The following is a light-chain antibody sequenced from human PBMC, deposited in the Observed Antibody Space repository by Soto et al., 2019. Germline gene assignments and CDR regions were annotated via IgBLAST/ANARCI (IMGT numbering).Light chain of an antibody. CDR1: GSDVGGYNY. CDR3: SSYTSSSSLKGV. V-gene: IGLV2-14*01. Sequence: QSALTQPASVSGSPGQSITISCTGTGSDVGGYNYVSWYQQHPGKAPKLMIYEVSNRPSGVSNRFSGSKSGNTASLTISGRQADDEADYYCSSYTSSSSLKGVFGGGTKLTVL. CDR2: EVS. J-gene: IGLJ3*02.